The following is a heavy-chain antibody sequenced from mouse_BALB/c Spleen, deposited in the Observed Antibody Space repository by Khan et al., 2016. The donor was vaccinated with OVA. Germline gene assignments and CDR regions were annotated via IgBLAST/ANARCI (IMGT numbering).Heavy chain of an antibody. CDR3: ARDHGNTYEYFDY. Sequence: VQLEESGPGLVAPSQSLSITCTVSGLSLTSYGVHWVRQPPGKGLEWLGIIWAGGSTNYNSALMSRLSISKDNSKSQVFVKMISLQTDDTAMYYCARDHGNTYEYFDYWGQGTTLTVSS. CDR1: GLSLTSYG. D-gene: IGHD1-1*01. V-gene: IGHV2-9*02. CDR2: IWAGGST. J-gene: IGHJ2*01.